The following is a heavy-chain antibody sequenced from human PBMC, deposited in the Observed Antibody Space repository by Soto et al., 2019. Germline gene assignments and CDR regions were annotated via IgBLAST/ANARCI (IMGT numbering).Heavy chain of an antibody. Sequence: GGSLRLACAASGFTFSSYAMHWVRQAPGKGLEWVAVISYDGSNKYYADSVKGRFTISRDNSKNTLYLQMNSLRAEDTAVYYCARVETLRFLEWLLYYWGQGTLVTVSS. CDR3: ARVETLRFLEWLLYY. D-gene: IGHD3-3*01. J-gene: IGHJ4*02. CDR1: GFTFSSYA. CDR2: ISYDGSNK. V-gene: IGHV3-30-3*01.